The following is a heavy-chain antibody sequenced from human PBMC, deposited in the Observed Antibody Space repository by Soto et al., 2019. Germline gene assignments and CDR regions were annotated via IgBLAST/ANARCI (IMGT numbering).Heavy chain of an antibody. V-gene: IGHV1-46*03. Sequence: ASVKVSCKASGYTFTSYYMHWVRQAPGQGLEWMGIINPSGGSTSYAQKFQGRVTMTRDTSTSTVYMELSSLRSEDTAVYYCARDVSXSSGPXDGXXQHWGQGTLVTVSS. CDR1: GYTFTSYY. CDR3: ARDVSXSSGPXDGXXQH. J-gene: IGHJ1*01. D-gene: IGHD6-19*01. CDR2: INPSGGST.